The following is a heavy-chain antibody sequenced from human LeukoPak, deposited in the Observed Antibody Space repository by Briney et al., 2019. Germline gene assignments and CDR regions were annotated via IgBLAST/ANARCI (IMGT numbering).Heavy chain of an antibody. D-gene: IGHD5-24*01. J-gene: IGHJ4*02. Sequence: PSETLSLTCTVSGDSISTYYWSWIRQPPGKGLERIGYVYYSESTNYNPSLKSRVTISVDTSKNQFSLELRSVTAADTAVYYCARGVWLQSYYLDYLGQGTLVTVS. CDR1: GDSISTYY. CDR2: VYYSEST. CDR3: ARGVWLQSYYLDY. V-gene: IGHV4-59*01.